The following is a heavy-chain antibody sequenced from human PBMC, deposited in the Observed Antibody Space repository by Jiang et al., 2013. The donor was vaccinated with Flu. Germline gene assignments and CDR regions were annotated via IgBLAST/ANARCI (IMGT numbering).Heavy chain of an antibody. CDR3: ARNVDTAMALQQFDY. Sequence: GLVKPSETLSLTCAVSGYSISSGYYWGWIRQPPGKGLEWIGSIYHSGSTYYNPSLKSRVTISVDTSKNQFSLKLSSVTAADTAVYYCARNVDTAMALQQFDYWGQGTLVTVSS. CDR1: GYSISSGYY. V-gene: IGHV4-38-2*01. J-gene: IGHJ4*02. CDR2: IYHSGST. D-gene: IGHD5-18*01.